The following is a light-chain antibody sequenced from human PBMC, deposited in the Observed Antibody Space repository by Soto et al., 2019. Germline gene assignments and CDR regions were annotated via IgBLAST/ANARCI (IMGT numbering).Light chain of an antibody. CDR3: QHYGTSAL. J-gene: IGKJ3*01. V-gene: IGKV3-20*01. Sequence: EIVLTQSPGTLSLSPGERATLSCRASQSVSSSYLAWYQQKPGQAPRLLIYGASSRATGIPDRFSVSGSGTDFTHTISRLEPEDFEVYYWQHYGTSALFGPGTKVDIK. CDR2: GAS. CDR1: QSVSSSY.